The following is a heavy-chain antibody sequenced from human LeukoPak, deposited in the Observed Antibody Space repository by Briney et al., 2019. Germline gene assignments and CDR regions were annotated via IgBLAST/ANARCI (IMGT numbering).Heavy chain of an antibody. Sequence: GGSLRLSCAASGFPFSSYAMSWVRQAPGEGLEWVSCINGGGGSTYYADSVKGRFTISRDNSKNTLYLQMNSLRAEDTAVYYCASNWGNETGLHWGQGTLVTVSS. CDR1: GFPFSSYA. CDR3: ASNWGNETGLH. D-gene: IGHD7-27*01. J-gene: IGHJ4*02. CDR2: INGGGGST. V-gene: IGHV3-23*01.